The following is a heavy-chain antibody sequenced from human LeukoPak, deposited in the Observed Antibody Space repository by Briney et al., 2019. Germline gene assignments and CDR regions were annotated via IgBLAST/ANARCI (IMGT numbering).Heavy chain of an antibody. CDR2: IGTAGDT. V-gene: IGHV3-13*01. D-gene: IGHD2-21*01. CDR1: GFTFSSYD. Sequence: GGSLRLSCAAPGFTFSSYDMHWVRQATGKGLECVSAIGTAGDTYYPGSVKGRFTISRENAKNSLYLQMNSLRAGDTAVYYCARSTWGGDIDYWGQGTLVTVSS. J-gene: IGHJ4*02. CDR3: ARSTWGGDIDY.